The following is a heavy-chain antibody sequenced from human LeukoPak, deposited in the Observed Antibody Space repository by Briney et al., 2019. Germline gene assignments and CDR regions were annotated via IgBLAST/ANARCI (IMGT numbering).Heavy chain of an antibody. V-gene: IGHV3-7*01. Sequence: GGSLRLSCAASGFSFSSYWMSWVRQAPVKGLEWVANIKQDGSEKHNVDSVKGRFTISRDNAKNSLYLQLNSLRAEDTAVYYCARDPCKGNYGALDIWGRGTVVSVSS. CDR3: ARDPCKGNYGALDI. CDR1: GFSFSSYW. J-gene: IGHJ3*02. CDR2: IKQDGSEK. D-gene: IGHD1-7*01.